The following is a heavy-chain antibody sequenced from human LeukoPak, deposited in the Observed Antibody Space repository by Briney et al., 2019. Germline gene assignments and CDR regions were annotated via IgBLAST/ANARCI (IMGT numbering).Heavy chain of an antibody. CDR2: IYYSGST. CDR3: AREGWVAVISAFDY. Sequence: SETLSLTCTVSGGSISSSSYYWGWIRQPPGKGLEWIGSIYYSGSTYYNPSLKSRVTISVDTSKNQFSLKLSSVTAADTAVYYCAREGWVAVISAFDYWGQGTLVTVSS. V-gene: IGHV4-39*07. J-gene: IGHJ4*02. CDR1: GGSISSSSYY. D-gene: IGHD3-22*01.